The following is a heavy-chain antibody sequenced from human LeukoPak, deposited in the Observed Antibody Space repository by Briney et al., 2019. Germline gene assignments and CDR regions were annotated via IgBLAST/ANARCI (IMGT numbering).Heavy chain of an antibody. D-gene: IGHD6-13*01. CDR1: GYTFTGYY. V-gene: IGHV1-2*02. J-gene: IGHJ4*02. CDR3: AREGAYSSSWYD. Sequence: ASVKVSCKASGYTFTGYYMHWVRQAPGQGLEWMGWINPNSGGTNYAQNFQGRVTMTRDTSISTAYMELSRLRSDDTAVYYCAREGAYSSSWYDWGQGTLVTVSS. CDR2: INPNSGGT.